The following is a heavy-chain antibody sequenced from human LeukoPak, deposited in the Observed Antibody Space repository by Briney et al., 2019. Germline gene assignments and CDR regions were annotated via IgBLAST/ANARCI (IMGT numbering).Heavy chain of an antibody. CDR2: ISWNSGSI. J-gene: IGHJ4*02. CDR1: GFTFDDYA. Sequence: PGGSLRLSCAASGFTFDDYAMHWVRQAPGKGLEWVSGISWNSGSIGYADSVKGRFTISRDNAKNSLYLQMNSLRAEDTASYYCAKDIEAGYSYGFDFDYWGQGTLVTVSS. V-gene: IGHV3-9*01. CDR3: AKDIEAGYSYGFDFDY. D-gene: IGHD5-18*01.